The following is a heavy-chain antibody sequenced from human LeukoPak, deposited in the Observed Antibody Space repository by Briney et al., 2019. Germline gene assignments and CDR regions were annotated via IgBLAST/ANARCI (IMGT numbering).Heavy chain of an antibody. J-gene: IGHJ4*02. CDR2: IYYSGST. CDR1: GGSISSSSYY. V-gene: IGHV4-39*07. D-gene: IGHD1-26*01. CDR3: ARAGVGAHFDY. Sequence: SETLSLTCTVSGGSISSSSYYWGWIRQPPGKGLEWIGSIYYSGSTYYNPSLKSRVTISVDTSKNQFSLKLSSVTAADTAVYYCARAGVGAHFDYWGQGTLVTVSS.